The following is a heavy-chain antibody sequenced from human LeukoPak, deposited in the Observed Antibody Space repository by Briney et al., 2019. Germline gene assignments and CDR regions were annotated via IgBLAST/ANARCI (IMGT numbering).Heavy chain of an antibody. Sequence: GGSLRLSCAGSGFTSSSHALSWIRQAPGKGLAWVSSISDSGDSTYYADSVKGRFTISRDNSKNTLYLQMNSLRGEDTAVYYCVSPGYDYWGHGTLVSVSS. CDR1: GFTSSSHA. D-gene: IGHD6-13*01. CDR3: VSPGYDY. J-gene: IGHJ4*01. CDR2: ISDSGDST. V-gene: IGHV3-23*01.